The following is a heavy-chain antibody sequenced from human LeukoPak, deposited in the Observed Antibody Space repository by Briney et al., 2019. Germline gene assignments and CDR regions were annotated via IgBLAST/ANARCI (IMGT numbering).Heavy chain of an antibody. Sequence: ASVKVSCKASGYTFTGYYMQWVRQAPGQGLEWMGWINPNSGGTNYAQKFQGRVTMTRDTSISTAYMELSRLRSDDTAVYYCARDLGIAVAGHYWGQRTLVTVSS. J-gene: IGHJ4*02. CDR1: GYTFTGYY. V-gene: IGHV1-2*02. CDR3: ARDLGIAVAGHY. CDR2: INPNSGGT. D-gene: IGHD6-19*01.